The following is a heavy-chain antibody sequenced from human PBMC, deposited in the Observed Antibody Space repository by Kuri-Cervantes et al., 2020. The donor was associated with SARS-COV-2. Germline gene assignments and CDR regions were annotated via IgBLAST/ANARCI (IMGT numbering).Heavy chain of an antibody. CDR3: ARDAYGSSGYHIPTRNWYFGL. D-gene: IGHD3-22*01. V-gene: IGHV1-69*13. CDR2: IIPIFGTA. J-gene: IGHJ2*01. CDR1: GGTFSSYA. Sequence: SVKVSCKASGGTFSSYAISWVRQAPGQGLEWMGGIIPIFGTANYAQKFQGRVTITADESTSTAYMELSSLRSEDTAVYYCARDAYGSSGYHIPTRNWYFGLWGRGTLVTVSS.